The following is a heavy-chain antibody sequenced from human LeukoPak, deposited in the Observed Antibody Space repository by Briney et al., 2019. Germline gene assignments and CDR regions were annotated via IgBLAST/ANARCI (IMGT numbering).Heavy chain of an antibody. CDR2: IRYDGSNK. D-gene: IGHD6-13*01. CDR1: GFTFSSYG. J-gene: IGHJ6*03. Sequence: GGSLRLSCAASGFTFSSYGMHWVRQAPGKGLEWVAFIRYDGSNKYYADSVKGRFTISRDNSKNTLYLQMNSLRAEDTAVYYCARRPPRDSSSWFGGYYYYMDVWGKGTTVTVSS. CDR3: ARRPPRDSSSWFGGYYYYMDV. V-gene: IGHV3-30*02.